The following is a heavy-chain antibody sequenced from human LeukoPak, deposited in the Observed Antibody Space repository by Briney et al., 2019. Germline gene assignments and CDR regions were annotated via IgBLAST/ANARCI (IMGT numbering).Heavy chain of an antibody. Sequence: GGSLRLSCAASGFTFSSYGMHWVRQAPGKGLEWVAVIWYDGSNKYYADSVKGRFTISRDNSKNTLYLQMNSLRAEDTAVYYCARDGPHNYCGSGSYGSFDYWGQGTLVTVSS. D-gene: IGHD3-10*01. CDR2: IWYDGSNK. CDR1: GFTFSSYG. V-gene: IGHV3-33*01. J-gene: IGHJ4*02. CDR3: ARDGPHNYCGSGSYGSFDY.